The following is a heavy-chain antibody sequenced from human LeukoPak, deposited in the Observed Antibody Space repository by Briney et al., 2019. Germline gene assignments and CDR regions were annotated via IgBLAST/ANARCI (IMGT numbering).Heavy chain of an antibody. CDR2: FIPIFGTV. CDR1: GGTFISYA. D-gene: IGHD5-24*01. J-gene: IGHJ6*02. V-gene: IGHV1-69*13. CDR3: ARSRGGYSNYYYYGMDV. Sequence: SVKVSCKASGGTFISYASSWVRQAPGQGLEWMGGFIPIFGTVNYAQKFQGRVTITADESTGTAYMELSSLRSEDTAVYYCARSRGGYSNYYYYGMDVWGQGTTVTVSS.